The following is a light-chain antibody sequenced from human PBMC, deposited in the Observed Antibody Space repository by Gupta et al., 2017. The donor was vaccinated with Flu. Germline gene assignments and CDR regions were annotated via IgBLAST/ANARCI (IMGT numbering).Light chain of an antibody. V-gene: IGKV1D-16*01. CDR3: QHYYSYPYS. Sequence: SVGDRVTITCRASQGISTWLAWYQQKPEKAPKSLIYGASTLQSGVPSRFSGDGSETEFTLTISSLQPEDSATYYCQHYYSYPYSFGGGTKVEIK. CDR1: QGISTW. CDR2: GAS. J-gene: IGKJ4*01.